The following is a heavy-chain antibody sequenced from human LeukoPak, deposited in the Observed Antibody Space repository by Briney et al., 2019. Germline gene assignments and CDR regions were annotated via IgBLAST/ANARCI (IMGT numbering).Heavy chain of an antibody. J-gene: IGHJ3*02. CDR1: GFRFADHW. D-gene: IGHD3-10*01. V-gene: IGHV5-51*01. Sequence: GESLKISCQVSGFRFADHWLGWGRQGPGKGLEGMGIIYPSDFDTRYNPSFQGQVTISADKSIATAYLQWNSLKASDTAMYYCARVVPGVLISAFDIWGQGTMVTVSS. CDR2: IYPSDFDT. CDR3: ARVVPGVLISAFDI.